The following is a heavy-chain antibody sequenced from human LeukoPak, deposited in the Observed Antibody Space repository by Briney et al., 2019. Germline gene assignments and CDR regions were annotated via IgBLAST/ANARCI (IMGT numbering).Heavy chain of an antibody. CDR3: ARARGFDY. J-gene: IGHJ4*02. CDR1: GFTFSSHS. Sequence: PGGSLRLSCAASGFTFSSHSMSWVRQAPGKGLEWVANIKQGGSERYYVDSVKGRFTISRDNAKSSLYLQMNSLRADDTAVYYCARARGFDYWGQGTLVTVSS. D-gene: IGHD3-10*01. CDR2: IKQGGSER. V-gene: IGHV3-7*01.